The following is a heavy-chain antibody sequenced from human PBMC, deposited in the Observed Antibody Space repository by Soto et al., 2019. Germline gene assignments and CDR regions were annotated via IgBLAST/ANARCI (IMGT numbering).Heavy chain of an antibody. CDR3: ARDLRHSYGYLEVDDY. CDR1: GFTFSSYA. D-gene: IGHD5-18*01. Sequence: QVQLVESGGGVVQPGRSLRLSCAASGFTFSSYAMHWVRQAPGKGLEWVAVISYDGSNKYYADSVKGRFTISRDNSKNPLYLQMNNLRAEDTAVYYCARDLRHSYGYLEVDDYWGQGTLVTVSS. V-gene: IGHV3-30-3*01. CDR2: ISYDGSNK. J-gene: IGHJ4*02.